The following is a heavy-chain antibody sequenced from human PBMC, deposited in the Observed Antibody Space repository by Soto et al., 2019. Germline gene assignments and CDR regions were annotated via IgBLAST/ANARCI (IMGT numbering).Heavy chain of an antibody. CDR1: GGTFSSYT. CDR2: IIPILGIA. Sequence: QVQLVQSGAEVKKPGSSVKVSYKASGGTFSSYTISWVRQAPGQGLEWMGRIIPILGIANYAQKFQGRVTITADKSTSTAYMELSSLRSEDTAVYNCARGHEYSSSRHFDYWGQGTLVTVSS. D-gene: IGHD6-6*01. V-gene: IGHV1-69*02. CDR3: ARGHEYSSSRHFDY. J-gene: IGHJ4*02.